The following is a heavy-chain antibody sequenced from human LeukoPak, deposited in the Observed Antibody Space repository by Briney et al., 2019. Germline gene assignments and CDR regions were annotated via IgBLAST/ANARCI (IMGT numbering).Heavy chain of an antibody. CDR2: ISGSGGST. V-gene: IGHV3-23*01. D-gene: IGHD2-15*01. CDR1: GFSFSSYA. CDR3: AKARGFCSGGSCYNPFDP. Sequence: GGSLRLSCAASGFSFSSYAMSWVRQAPGKGLEWVSGISGSGGSTYYEDSVKGRFTISRDNSKNTLYVQMNSLRAEDTAVYYCAKARGFCSGGSCYNPFDPWGQGTLVTVSS. J-gene: IGHJ5*02.